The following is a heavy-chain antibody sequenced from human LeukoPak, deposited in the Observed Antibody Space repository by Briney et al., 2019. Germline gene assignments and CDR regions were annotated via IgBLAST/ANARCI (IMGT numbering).Heavy chain of an antibody. D-gene: IGHD1-14*01. J-gene: IGHJ4*02. CDR3: ARDFRWTGGYFDY. CDR2: IKQDGSEK. Sequence: GGSLRLSCAASGFTFSNYWMSWVRQSPGKGLEWVANIKQDGSEKYYMDSVKGRFTISIDNAKNSLYLQMNSLGAEDTAVYYCARDFRWTGGYFDYWGQGTLVTVSS. V-gene: IGHV3-7*01. CDR1: GFTFSNYW.